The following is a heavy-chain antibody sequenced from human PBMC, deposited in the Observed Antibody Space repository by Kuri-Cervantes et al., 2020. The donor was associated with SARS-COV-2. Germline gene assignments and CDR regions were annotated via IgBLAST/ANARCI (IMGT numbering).Heavy chain of an antibody. CDR3: AKQYSGYFYTPCLD. CDR2: LSFDGNNK. D-gene: IGHD1-26*01. CDR1: GFTFSSYG. Sequence: GGSLRLSCAASGFTFSSYGMHWVRQAPGKGLEWVALLSFDGNNKYYADSVKGRFTVSRDNSKNTLFLQMNSLRAEDSAVYYCAKQYSGYFYTPCLDWGQGTLVTVSS. J-gene: IGHJ4*02. V-gene: IGHV3-30*18.